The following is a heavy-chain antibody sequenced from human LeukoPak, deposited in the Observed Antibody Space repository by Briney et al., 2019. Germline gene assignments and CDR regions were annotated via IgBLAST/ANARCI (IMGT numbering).Heavy chain of an antibody. V-gene: IGHV4-59*12. Sequence: KASETLSLTCTVSGGSISSYYWSWIRQPPGKGLEWIGYIYYSGSTNYNPSLKSRVTMSVDTSKNQFSLKLSSVTAADTAVYYCARDQGYSYGLADYWGQGTLVTVSS. D-gene: IGHD5-18*01. CDR1: GGSISSYY. CDR3: ARDQGYSYGLADY. J-gene: IGHJ4*02. CDR2: IYYSGST.